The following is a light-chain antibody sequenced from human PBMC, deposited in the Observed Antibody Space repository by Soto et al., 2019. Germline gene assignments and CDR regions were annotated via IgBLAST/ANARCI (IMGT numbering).Light chain of an antibody. CDR3: QHYHNLPPFT. CDR1: LDIRTS. CDR2: GAS. J-gene: IGKJ3*01. V-gene: IGKV1-33*01. Sequence: DIQMTQSPSSLSASVGGRVSITCQASLDIRTSLSWFQQKPGRAPKLLIYGASNLETGVPSRFRGSGSGTDFTFTISSLQPEDIATYYCQHYHNLPPFTFGPGTKVDIQ.